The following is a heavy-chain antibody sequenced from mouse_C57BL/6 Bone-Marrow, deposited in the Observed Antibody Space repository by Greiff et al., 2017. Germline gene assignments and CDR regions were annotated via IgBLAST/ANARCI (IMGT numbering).Heavy chain of an antibody. CDR3: ARARLRYWYFDV. V-gene: IGHV5-4*03. Sequence: DVMLVESGGGLVKPGGSLKLSCAASGFTFSSYAMSWVRQTPEKRLEWVATISDGGSYTYYPDNVKGRFTISRDNDKNNLYLQMSHLKSEDTAMYYCARARLRYWYFDVWGTGTTVTVSS. CDR2: ISDGGSYT. CDR1: GFTFSSYA. D-gene: IGHD2-4*01. J-gene: IGHJ1*03.